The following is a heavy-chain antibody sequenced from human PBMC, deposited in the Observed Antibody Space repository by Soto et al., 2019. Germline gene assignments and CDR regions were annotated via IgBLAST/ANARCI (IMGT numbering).Heavy chain of an antibody. V-gene: IGHV3-23*01. Sequence: GGSLRLSCAASGFTFSSYAMSWVRRAPGKGLEWVSAISGSGGSTYYADSVKGRFTISRDNSKNTLYLQMNSLRAEDTAIYYCAKDSYSSGWSYYYGMDVWGQGTTVTVSS. CDR3: AKDSYSSGWSYYYGMDV. CDR2: ISGSGGST. J-gene: IGHJ6*02. CDR1: GFTFSSYA. D-gene: IGHD6-19*01.